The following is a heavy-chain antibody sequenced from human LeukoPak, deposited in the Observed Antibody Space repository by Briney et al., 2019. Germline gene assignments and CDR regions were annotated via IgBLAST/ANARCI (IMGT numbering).Heavy chain of an antibody. J-gene: IGHJ5*02. CDR2: ISYDGSNK. Sequence: PGRSLRLSCAASGFTFDDYAMHWVRQAPGKGLEWVAVISYDGSNKYYADSVKGRFTISRDNSKNTLYLQMNSLRAEDTAVYYCARGGRYSYGHNWFDPWGQGTLVTVSS. CDR1: GFTFDDYA. CDR3: ARGGRYSYGHNWFDP. D-gene: IGHD5-18*01. V-gene: IGHV3-30-3*01.